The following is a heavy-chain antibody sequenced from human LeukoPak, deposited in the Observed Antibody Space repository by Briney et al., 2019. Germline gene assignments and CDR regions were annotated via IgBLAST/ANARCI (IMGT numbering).Heavy chain of an antibody. CDR2: ISAYNGNT. D-gene: IGHD5-24*01. J-gene: IGHJ4*02. CDR1: GYTFTSYG. V-gene: IGHV1-18*01. CDR3: ARVMATIAYYFDY. Sequence: ASVKVSCKASGYTFTSYGISWARQAPGQGLEWMGWISAYNGNTNYAQKLQGRVTMTTDTSTSTACMELRSLRSDDTAVYYCARVMATIAYYFDYWGQGTLVTVSS.